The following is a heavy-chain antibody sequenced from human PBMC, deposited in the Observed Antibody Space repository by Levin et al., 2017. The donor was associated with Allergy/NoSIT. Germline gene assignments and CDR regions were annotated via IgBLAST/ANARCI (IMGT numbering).Heavy chain of an antibody. CDR2: ISYSGHA. D-gene: IGHD3-10*01. V-gene: IGHV4-31*03. Sequence: SETLSLTCTVSGDSITRGDNYWSWIRQYPGKGLEWIGFISYSGHAHYNPSLKSRLSMSLDTSKNQFSLSLTSVTVADTAVYYCARDGCAWCGECYGMGDWGQGTTVIVSS. CDR1: GDSITRGDNY. CDR3: ARDGCAWCGECYGMGD. J-gene: IGHJ6*02.